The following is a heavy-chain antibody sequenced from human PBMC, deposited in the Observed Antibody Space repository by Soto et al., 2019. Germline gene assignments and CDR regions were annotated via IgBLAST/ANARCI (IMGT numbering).Heavy chain of an antibody. D-gene: IGHD6-19*01. CDR1: GYTFTSYD. CDR3: ARGYSSGWYDAFDI. J-gene: IGHJ3*02. Sequence: ASVKVSCKASGYTFTSYDINWVRQATGQGLEWMGWMNPNSGNTGYAQKFQGRVTMTRNTSMSTVYMELSSLRSEDTAVYYCARGYSSGWYDAFDIWGQGTMVTVSS. CDR2: MNPNSGNT. V-gene: IGHV1-8*01.